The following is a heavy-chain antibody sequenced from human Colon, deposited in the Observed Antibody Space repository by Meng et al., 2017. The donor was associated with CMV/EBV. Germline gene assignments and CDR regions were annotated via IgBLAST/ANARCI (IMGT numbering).Heavy chain of an antibody. J-gene: IGHJ4*01. CDR1: GFTFSSYA. CDR3: VKDHKD. Sequence: SWCLSCVGSGFTFSSYALSWVRQAPGKGLEWVSTVSGSSITTYYADSVKGRFTISRDNYNDILSLEMNSLRVEDTALYYCVKDHKDWGHGTLVTVSS. V-gene: IGHV3-23*01. CDR2: VSGSSITT.